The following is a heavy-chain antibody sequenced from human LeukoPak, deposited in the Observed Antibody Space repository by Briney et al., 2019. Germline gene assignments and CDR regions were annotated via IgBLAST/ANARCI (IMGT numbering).Heavy chain of an antibody. Sequence: GGSLRLSCAASGFTFSSYEMHWVRQAPGKGLEWVSYISGSGGTIYYADSVKGRFTISRDNAKNSLYLQMNSLRAEDTAIYFCARDGRSCSGGSCYPHWGQGTLVTVSS. CDR1: GFTFSSYE. V-gene: IGHV3-48*03. J-gene: IGHJ4*02. CDR2: ISGSGGTI. CDR3: ARDGRSCSGGSCYPH. D-gene: IGHD2-15*01.